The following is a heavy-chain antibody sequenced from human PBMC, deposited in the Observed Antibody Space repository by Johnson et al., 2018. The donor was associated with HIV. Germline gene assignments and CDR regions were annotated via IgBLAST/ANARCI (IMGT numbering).Heavy chain of an antibody. Sequence: VKLVESGGGLIQPGGSLRLSCAASGFTVSSNYMSWVRQAPGKGLEWVSVIYSGGSTYYADSVKGRFTISRDNSKNPLYLQMNSLRAEDTAVYYCARDQEGFGELLWAGGAFDIWGQGTMVTVSS. CDR1: GFTVSSNY. D-gene: IGHD3-10*01. CDR2: IYSGGST. CDR3: ARDQEGFGELLWAGGAFDI. V-gene: IGHV3-53*01. J-gene: IGHJ3*02.